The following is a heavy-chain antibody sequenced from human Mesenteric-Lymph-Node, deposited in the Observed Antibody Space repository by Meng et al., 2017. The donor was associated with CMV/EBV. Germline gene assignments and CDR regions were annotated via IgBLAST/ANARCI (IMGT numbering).Heavy chain of an antibody. CDR3: AKGLAAARFDP. J-gene: IGHJ5*02. CDR1: GLTFSNYV. CDR2: ISGSGYST. V-gene: IGHV3-23*01. D-gene: IGHD6-13*01. Sequence: GGSLRLSCAASGLTFSNYVMSWVRQAPGQGLDWVSGISGSGYSTYYADSVKGRFTISRDNSKNTLYLQMNSLRAEDTAIYYCAKGLAAARFDPWGQGTLVTVSS.